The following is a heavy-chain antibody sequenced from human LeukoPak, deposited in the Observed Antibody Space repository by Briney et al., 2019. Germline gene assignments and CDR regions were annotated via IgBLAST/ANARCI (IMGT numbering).Heavy chain of an antibody. Sequence: GGSLRLSCVASGFTFSNYAMSWVRQAPGKGLEWVGRIKSKTDGGTTDYAAPVKGRVTISRDDSKNTLYLQMNSLKTEDTAVYYCTARYCRSTSCYGEYFQRWGQGTLVTVSS. CDR2: IKSKTDGGTT. CDR3: TARYCRSTSCYGEYFQR. CDR1: GFTFSNYA. J-gene: IGHJ1*01. V-gene: IGHV3-15*01. D-gene: IGHD2-2*01.